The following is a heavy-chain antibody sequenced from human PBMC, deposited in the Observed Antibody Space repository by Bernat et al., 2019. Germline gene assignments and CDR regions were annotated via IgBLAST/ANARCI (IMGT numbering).Heavy chain of an antibody. CDR2: IKQDGREK. J-gene: IGHJ3*02. CDR1: GFIFSSYW. CDR3: ARGVRGDNGFDI. D-gene: IGHD4-17*01. V-gene: IGHV3-7*03. Sequence: EVQLVESGGGLVQPGGSLILSCAASGFIFSSYWMNWVRQAPGKGLEWVGNIKQDGREKYYVDSVKGRFTISRDNAKNSLYLQMDSLRAGDTAVYFCARGVRGDNGFDIWGQGTTVIVSS.